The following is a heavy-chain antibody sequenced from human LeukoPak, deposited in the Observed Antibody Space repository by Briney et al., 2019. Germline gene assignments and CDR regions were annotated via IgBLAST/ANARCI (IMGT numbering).Heavy chain of an antibody. CDR1: GFTFSSYE. CDR2: ISSSGSTI. J-gene: IGHJ4*02. V-gene: IGHV3-48*03. Sequence: GGSQRLSCAASGFTFSSYEMNWVRQAPGKGLEWVSYISSSGSTIYYADSVKGRFTISRDNAKNSLYLQMNSLRAEDTAVYYCARDFFLAALDYWGQGTLVTVSS. CDR3: ARDFFLAALDY. D-gene: IGHD6-13*01.